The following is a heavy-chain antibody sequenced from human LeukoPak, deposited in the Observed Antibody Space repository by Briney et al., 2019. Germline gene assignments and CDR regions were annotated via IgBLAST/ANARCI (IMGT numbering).Heavy chain of an antibody. V-gene: IGHV3-21*01. J-gene: IGHJ4*02. CDR1: GFTFSSYS. Sequence: PGGSLRLSCAASGFTFSSYSMNWVRQAPGKGLEWVSSISSSSSYIYYADSVKGRFTISRDNAKNSLYLQMNSLRAEDTAVYYCASGEQLVLFDYWGQGTLVTVSS. CDR2: ISSSSSYI. D-gene: IGHD6-6*01. CDR3: ASGEQLVLFDY.